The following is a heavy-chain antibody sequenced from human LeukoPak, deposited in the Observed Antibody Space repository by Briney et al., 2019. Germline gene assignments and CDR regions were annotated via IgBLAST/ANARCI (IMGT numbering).Heavy chain of an antibody. CDR3: ARGGYSYGYNYYYYYMDV. J-gene: IGHJ6*03. CDR2: IYYSGST. CDR1: GGSISSYY. Sequence: PSETLSLTCTVSGGSISSYYWSWIRQPPGKGLEWIGYIYYSGSTNYNPSLKSRVTISVDTSKNQFSLKLSSVTAADTAVYYCARGGYSYGYNYYYYYMDVWGQGTMVTVSS. V-gene: IGHV4-59*01. D-gene: IGHD5-18*01.